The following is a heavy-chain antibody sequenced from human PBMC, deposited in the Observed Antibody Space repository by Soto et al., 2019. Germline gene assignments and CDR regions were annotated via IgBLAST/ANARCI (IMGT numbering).Heavy chain of an antibody. Sequence: QVQLVQSAAEVKKPGASVKVSCKASGYTFTGYYMHLVRQAPGQGLEWMGWINPNSGGTKYPQKFQGRVTMTRDTSISAVYMSLPGLKSDDTAVYYCARDLAKGGGSAGFDYWGPGALVADST. CDR2: INPNSGGT. D-gene: IGHD2-15*01. CDR1: GYTFTGYY. CDR3: ARDLAKGGGSAGFDY. V-gene: IGHV1-2*02. J-gene: IGHJ4*02.